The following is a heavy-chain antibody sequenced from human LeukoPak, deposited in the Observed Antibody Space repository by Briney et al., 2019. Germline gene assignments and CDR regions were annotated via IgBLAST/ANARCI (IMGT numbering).Heavy chain of an antibody. CDR3: ARTDSSGTYDFPLDY. CDR1: GGSISSYY. CDR2: ISHTGST. D-gene: IGHD1-26*01. Sequence: SETLSLTCTVSGGSISSYYWSWIRQPPGKGLEWIGYISHTGSTNYNPSLKSRVTISVDTSKNQFSLKLSSVTAADTAVYYCARTDSSGTYDFPLDYWGQGALVTVSS. J-gene: IGHJ4*02. V-gene: IGHV4-59*01.